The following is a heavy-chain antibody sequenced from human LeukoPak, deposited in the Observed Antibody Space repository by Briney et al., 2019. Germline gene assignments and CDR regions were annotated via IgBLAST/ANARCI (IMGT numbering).Heavy chain of an antibody. J-gene: IGHJ2*01. D-gene: IGHD2-21*01. Sequence: GGSLRLSCAASGFTFSNAAMTWVRQAPGKGLEWVSTILGSGDNTYYADSVKGRFTISRDNSRSTLYLQMNSLTAEDTALYYCAKPIPFWYFDLWGRGTLATVSS. CDR1: GFTFSNAA. CDR2: ILGSGDNT. V-gene: IGHV3-23*01. CDR3: AKPIPFWYFDL.